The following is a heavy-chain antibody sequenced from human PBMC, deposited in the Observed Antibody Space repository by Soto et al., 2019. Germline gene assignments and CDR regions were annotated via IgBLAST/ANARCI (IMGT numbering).Heavy chain of an antibody. CDR3: ARGVSVTLAVQGGAPDKNYFDS. J-gene: IGHJ4*02. CDR1: GASFSGFY. CDR2: IDHSGIT. Sequence: PSETLSLTCAVSGASFSGFYWSWIRQSPGKGLEWIGEIDHSGITNHNTALKSRATMSVDTSKNPFSLKLRSVTAADTAVSDSARGVSVTLAVQGGAPDKNYFDSGSQGTWVTVSS. V-gene: IGHV4-34*04. D-gene: IGHD1-26*01.